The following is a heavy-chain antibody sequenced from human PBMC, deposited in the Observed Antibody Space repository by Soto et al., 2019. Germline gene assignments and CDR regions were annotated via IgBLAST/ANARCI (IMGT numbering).Heavy chain of an antibody. D-gene: IGHD1-7*01. CDR3: ARESGDNWDYEAY. J-gene: IGHJ4*02. CDR2: IYTSGNT. Sequence: ESLSLTCPVSGASISSYHWSWIRQSSGKGLEWIGRIYTSGNTHYNPSLKSRVTVSIDTSKNQFLLTVNSVTAADSAVYYCARESGDNWDYEAYWGQGTQVTVYS. CDR1: GASISSYH. V-gene: IGHV4-4*07.